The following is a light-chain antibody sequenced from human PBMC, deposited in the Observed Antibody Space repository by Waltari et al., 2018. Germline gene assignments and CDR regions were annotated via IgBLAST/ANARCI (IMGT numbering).Light chain of an antibody. Sequence: SYELTQPPSVSVSPGQPARLTCSGDNLGDKYASWYQQKPGQSPVLVIYQRTTRPSGFPERFSGSNSGNTATLTISGTRAVDEADYFCQAWDSSAGEVFGGGTKLTVL. V-gene: IGLV3-1*01. J-gene: IGLJ2*01. CDR2: QRT. CDR3: QAWDSSAGEV. CDR1: NLGDKY.